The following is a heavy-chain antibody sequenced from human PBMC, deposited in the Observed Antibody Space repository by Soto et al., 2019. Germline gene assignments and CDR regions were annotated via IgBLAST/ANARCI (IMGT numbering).Heavy chain of an antibody. D-gene: IGHD3-10*01. J-gene: IGHJ4*02. Sequence: SETLSLTCAVYGGSFNGYYWSWIRQPPGKGLEWIGEINHSGSTNYNPSLKSRVTISVDTSKNQFSLKLSSVTAADTAVYYCARGSITMVRGVIITSMGYYFDYWGQGTLVTVSS. V-gene: IGHV4-34*01. CDR2: INHSGST. CDR1: GGSFNGYY. CDR3: ARGSITMVRGVIITSMGYYFDY.